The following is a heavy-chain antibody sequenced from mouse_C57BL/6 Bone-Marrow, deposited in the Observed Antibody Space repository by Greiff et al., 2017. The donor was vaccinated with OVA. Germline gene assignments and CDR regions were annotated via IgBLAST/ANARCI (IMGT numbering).Heavy chain of an antibody. CDR1: GYSFTDYY. CDR2: INPNNGGT. Sequence: VQLQQSGPELVKPGASVKISCKASGYSFTDYYMNWVKQSHGKSIEWFGDINPNNGGTSYNQKFKGKATLTVDKSSSTAYMELRSLSSEDSAVYYCARSRVWGRCAMDYWGQGTSVTVSS. D-gene: IGHD2-10*02. J-gene: IGHJ4*01. V-gene: IGHV1-26*01. CDR3: ARSRVWGRCAMDY.